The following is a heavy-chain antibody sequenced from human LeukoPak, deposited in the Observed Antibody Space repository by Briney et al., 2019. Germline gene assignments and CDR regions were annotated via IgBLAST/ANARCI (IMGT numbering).Heavy chain of an antibody. CDR3: VKSGSGSYYNPDFDY. Sequence: PGGSLRLSCAASGFTFSSYAVSWVRQTPGKGLEWVSSISYSGGSTHYADSVKGRFTISRDNSKNTLYLQMNSPRAEDTAVYYCVKSGSGSYYNPDFDYWGQGTLVTVSS. V-gene: IGHV3-23*01. CDR2: ISYSGGST. J-gene: IGHJ4*02. D-gene: IGHD3-10*01. CDR1: GFTFSSYA.